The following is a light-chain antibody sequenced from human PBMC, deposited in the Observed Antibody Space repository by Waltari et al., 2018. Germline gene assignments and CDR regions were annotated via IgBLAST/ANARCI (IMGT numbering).Light chain of an antibody. CDR2: GAS. CDR3: QQYKTWT. V-gene: IGKV3-15*01. CDR1: QSVSSN. J-gene: IGKJ1*01. Sequence: EIVMTQSPATLSVSPGERATLSCSASQSVSSNLAWYQQKPGQAPRLLIYGASTRATGIPARFSGSGSGTEFTLTISSLQSEDFAVYYCQQYKTWTFGQGTKVEIK.